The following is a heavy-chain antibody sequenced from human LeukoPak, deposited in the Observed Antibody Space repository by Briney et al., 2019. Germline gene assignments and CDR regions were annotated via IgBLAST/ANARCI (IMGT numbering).Heavy chain of an antibody. Sequence: GASVKVSCKTSGYTFTGYYVNWVRQAPGQGLEWMGWVNPDNGVTHFSQKFQGRVTMTRDTSISTACMELNRLTSDDTAVYYCARYSVDYGPWFPEFWGQGTLVTVSS. CDR1: GYTFTGYY. V-gene: IGHV1-2*02. J-gene: IGHJ4*02. D-gene: IGHD1-26*01. CDR2: VNPDNGVT. CDR3: ARYSVDYGPWFPEF.